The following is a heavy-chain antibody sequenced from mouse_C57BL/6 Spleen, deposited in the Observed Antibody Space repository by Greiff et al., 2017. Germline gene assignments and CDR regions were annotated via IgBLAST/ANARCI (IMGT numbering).Heavy chain of an antibody. J-gene: IGHJ2*01. V-gene: IGHV1-55*01. D-gene: IGHD4-1*01. Sequence: QVQLQQPGAELVKPGASVKMSCKASGYTFTSYWIPWVKQRPGQGLEWIGDIYPGSGSTNYNEKFKSKATLTVDTSSSTAYMQLSILTSEDSAVYYCATRTETWYYFDYWGQGTTLTVAS. CDR1: GYTFTSYW. CDR2: IYPGSGST. CDR3: ATRTETWYYFDY.